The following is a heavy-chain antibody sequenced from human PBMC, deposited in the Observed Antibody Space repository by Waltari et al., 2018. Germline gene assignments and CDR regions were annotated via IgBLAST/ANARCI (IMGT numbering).Heavy chain of an antibody. Sequence: QVQLQQWGAGLLKPSETLSLTCAVYGGSFSGYYWSWIRQPPGKGLEWIGEINHSGSTNYIPSLKSRVTRSVDTSKNQFSLKLSSVTAADTAVYYCARQFKQWLVRYYYGMDVWGQGTTVTVSS. V-gene: IGHV4-34*01. CDR3: ARQFKQWLVRYYYGMDV. CDR2: INHSGST. J-gene: IGHJ6*02. D-gene: IGHD6-19*01. CDR1: GGSFSGYY.